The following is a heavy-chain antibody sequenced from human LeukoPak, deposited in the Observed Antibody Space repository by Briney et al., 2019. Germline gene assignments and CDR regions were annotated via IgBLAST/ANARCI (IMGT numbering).Heavy chain of an antibody. CDR3: AIGDGLGELSSSLDH. V-gene: IGHV3-30*04. Sequence: GGSLRLSCVAYGSTFSTYAMHWVRQAPDKGLEWVAVISYDGNIKYYADSVKGRFTVSRDNSKNTMYLQMNSLRVEDTAVYYCAIGDGLGELSSSLDHWGQGTLVTVSS. D-gene: IGHD3-16*02. CDR2: ISYDGNIK. CDR1: GSTFSTYA. J-gene: IGHJ4*02.